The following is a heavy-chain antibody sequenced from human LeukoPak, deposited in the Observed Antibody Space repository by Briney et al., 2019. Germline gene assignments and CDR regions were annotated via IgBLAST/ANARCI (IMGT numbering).Heavy chain of an antibody. V-gene: IGHV3-23*01. J-gene: IGHJ4*02. CDR2: ISGSGGST. D-gene: IGHD6-19*01. CDR3: AKSIAVAGRLFDY. CDR1: GFTFSSYS. Sequence: PGGSLRLSCAASGFTFSSYSMNWVRQAPGKGLEWVSAISGSGGSTYYADSVKGRFTISRDNSKNTLYLQMNSLRAEDTAVYYCAKSIAVAGRLFDYWGQGTLVTVSS.